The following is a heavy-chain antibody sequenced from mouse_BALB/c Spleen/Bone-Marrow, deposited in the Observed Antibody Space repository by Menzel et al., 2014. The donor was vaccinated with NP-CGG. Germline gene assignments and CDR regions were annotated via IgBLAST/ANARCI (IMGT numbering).Heavy chain of an antibody. CDR3: AIHGEAMDY. V-gene: IGHV1-63*02. CDR2: IYPGAVYT. J-gene: IGHJ4*01. Sequence: QVQLKESGAVLVRPGTSVKMSCKAAGYTFTNYWIGWVKQRPGHGLEWIGDIYPGAVYTNYNEKFKGKATLTADTSSSTAYMQLSSLTSEDSAIYYCAIHGEAMDYWGQGTSVTVSS. CDR1: GYTFTNYW.